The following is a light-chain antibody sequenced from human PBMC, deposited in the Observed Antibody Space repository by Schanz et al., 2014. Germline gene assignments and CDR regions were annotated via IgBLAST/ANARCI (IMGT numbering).Light chain of an antibody. CDR3: CSYSHTRTFVL. Sequence: QSALTQPPSASGSPGQSVTISCTGTSSDVGGYNYVSWYQQHPGKAPKLMIYDVSKRPSGVPDRFSGSKSGNTASLTVSGLQAEDEATYYCCSYSHTRTFVLFGGGTKLTVL. CDR2: DVS. V-gene: IGLV2-8*01. CDR1: SSDVGGYNY. J-gene: IGLJ2*01.